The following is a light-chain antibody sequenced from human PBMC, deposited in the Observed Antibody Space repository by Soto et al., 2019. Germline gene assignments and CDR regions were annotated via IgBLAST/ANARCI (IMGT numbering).Light chain of an antibody. J-gene: IGLJ1*01. V-gene: IGLV2-14*01. CDR3: SSYTTSNTRQIV. CDR1: NIDVGCYNY. CDR2: DVS. Sequence: LTPPSSVSGSPGQSITISYPGTNIDVGCYNYVSWYQQHPGKAPKFMIYDVSSRPSGVSDRFSGSKSGNTASLTISGLQAEDEADYYCSSYTTSNTRQIVFGTGTKATVL.